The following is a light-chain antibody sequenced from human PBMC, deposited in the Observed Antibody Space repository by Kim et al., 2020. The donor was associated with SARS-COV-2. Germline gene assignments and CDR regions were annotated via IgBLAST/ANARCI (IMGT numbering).Light chain of an antibody. CDR3: QQMSRSPLA. J-gene: IGKJ4*01. Sequence: YPGERATVSCKASQCVSGHSLVWYTQRPGQAPSLLIYGATSRADGVPDRFSGSGSGTDFTLTISRLEPDDFAVYFCQQMSRSPLAFGGGTKVDIK. CDR1: QCVSGHS. V-gene: IGKV3-20*01. CDR2: GAT.